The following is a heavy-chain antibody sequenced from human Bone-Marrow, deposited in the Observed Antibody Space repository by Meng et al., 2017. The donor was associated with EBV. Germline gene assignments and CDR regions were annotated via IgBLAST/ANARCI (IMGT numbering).Heavy chain of an antibody. Sequence: EVQLVESGGALVQPGXSLRLSCAASGFSFRSYWMHWVRQVPGKGLVWVARTNENGAITNYADSVKGRFTISRDNAKNTLYLQMNSLRAEDTAVYYCSRDLAGSDDYWGQGTLVTVSS. J-gene: IGHJ4*02. D-gene: IGHD1-14*01. V-gene: IGHV3-74*01. CDR2: TNENGAIT. CDR1: GFSFRSYW. CDR3: SRDLAGSDDY.